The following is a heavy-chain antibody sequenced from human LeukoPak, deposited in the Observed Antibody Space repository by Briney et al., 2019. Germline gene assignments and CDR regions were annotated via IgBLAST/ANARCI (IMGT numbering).Heavy chain of an antibody. V-gene: IGHV3-23*01. D-gene: IGHD3-22*01. Sequence: GGTLSLSCAVSGFTFSSFSMTWVRPAPVHGLEWDSAISGSGRHTYYADSVKGRFTISRDNSKNALYLQMDSLRAEDSAAYYCATNYYDSSGYFPDFDYWGQGALVSVSS. CDR1: GFTFSSFS. CDR3: ATNYYDSSGYFPDFDY. J-gene: IGHJ4*02. CDR2: ISGSGRHT.